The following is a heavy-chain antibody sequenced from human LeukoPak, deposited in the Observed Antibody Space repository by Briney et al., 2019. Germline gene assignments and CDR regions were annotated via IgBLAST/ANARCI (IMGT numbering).Heavy chain of an antibody. J-gene: IGHJ6*03. CDR3: ARVVRNYGSGTGLNYYYYMDV. D-gene: IGHD3-10*01. Sequence: GGSVRLSCAASGFTVSSNYMSWVRQAPGKGLEWVSVLYSGGSTYYADSVKGRFTISRDNSKNTLYLQMDSLRAEDTAVYYCARVVRNYGSGTGLNYYYYMDVWGKGTTVTVSS. CDR1: GFTVSSNY. CDR2: LYSGGST. V-gene: IGHV3-53*01.